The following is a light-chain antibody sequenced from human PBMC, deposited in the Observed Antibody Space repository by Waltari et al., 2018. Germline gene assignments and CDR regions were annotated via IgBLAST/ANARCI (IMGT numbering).Light chain of an antibody. CDR3: QQYGSSPPYT. CDR1: QSVNSNY. CDR2: GAS. Sequence: IVLTQSPGTLSLSPGERATLSCRASQSVNSNYLAWYQQKPGQAPRPLIYGASSRATGIPDRFSGSGSGTDFIFTISRLEPEDFAVYYCQQYGSSPPYTFGQGTKLEIK. V-gene: IGKV3-20*01. J-gene: IGKJ2*01.